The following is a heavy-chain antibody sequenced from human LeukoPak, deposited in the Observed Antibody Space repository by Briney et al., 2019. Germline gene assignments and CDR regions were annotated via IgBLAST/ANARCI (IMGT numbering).Heavy chain of an antibody. D-gene: IGHD6-6*01. V-gene: IGHV1-18*01. J-gene: IGHJ4*02. Sequence: GASVKVSRKASGYTFTSYGISWVRQAPGQGLEWMGWISAYNGNTNYAQKLQGRVTMTTDTSTSTAYMELRSLRSDDTAVYYCARVGRGYSSSLNFDYWGQGTLVTVSS. CDR3: ARVGRGYSSSLNFDY. CDR1: GYTFTSYG. CDR2: ISAYNGNT.